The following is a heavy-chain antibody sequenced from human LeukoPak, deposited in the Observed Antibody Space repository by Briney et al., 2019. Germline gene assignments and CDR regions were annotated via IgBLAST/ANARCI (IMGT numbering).Heavy chain of an antibody. V-gene: IGHV1-2*02. CDR2: INPNSGGT. J-gene: IGHJ5*02. CDR3: ARDTVTVHPYNWFDP. D-gene: IGHD4-17*01. Sequence: ASVKVSCKASGYTFTGYYMHWVRQAPGQGLEWMGWINPNSGGTNYPQKFQGRVTMTRDTSISTAYMELSRLRSDDTAVYYCARDTVTVHPYNWFDPWGQGTLVTVSS. CDR1: GYTFTGYY.